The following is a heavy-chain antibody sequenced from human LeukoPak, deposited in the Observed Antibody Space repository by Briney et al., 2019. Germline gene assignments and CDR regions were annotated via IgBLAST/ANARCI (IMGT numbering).Heavy chain of an antibody. D-gene: IGHD4/OR15-4a*01. CDR1: GFTFSDYW. Sequence: GGSLRLSCAASGFTFSDYWMTWVRQAPGKGLEWVANINQDGSEKNYVDSVKGRFTISRDNSKNTLYLQMNSLRAEDTAVYYCAKDANRYDYWGQGTLVTVSS. J-gene: IGHJ4*02. V-gene: IGHV3-7*03. CDR3: AKDANRYDY. CDR2: INQDGSEK.